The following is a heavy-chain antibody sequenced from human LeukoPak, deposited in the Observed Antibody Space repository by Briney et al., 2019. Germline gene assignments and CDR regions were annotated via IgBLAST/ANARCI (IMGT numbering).Heavy chain of an antibody. J-gene: IGHJ4*02. CDR1: GGTFSSYA. CDR2: IIPIFGTA. V-gene: IGHV1-69*13. Sequence: SVKVSCKASGGTFSSYAISWVRQAPGQGLEWMGGIIPIFGTANYAQKFQGRVTITADESTSTAYMELSSLRSEDTAVYYCARGRANAAYYFDYWGQGTLVTVSS. D-gene: IGHD1-26*01. CDR3: ARGRANAAYYFDY.